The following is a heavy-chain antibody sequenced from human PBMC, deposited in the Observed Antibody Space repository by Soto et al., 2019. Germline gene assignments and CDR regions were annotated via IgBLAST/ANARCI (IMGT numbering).Heavy chain of an antibody. CDR2: IIPIFGTA. CDR3: ARVGLRLTTAYYYYGMDV. V-gene: IGHV1-69*06. J-gene: IGHJ6*02. D-gene: IGHD4-17*01. CDR1: GGTFSSYA. Sequence: QVQLVQSGAEVKKPGSSVKVSCKASGGTFSSYAISWVRHAPGQGLEWMGGIIPIFGTANYAQKFQGRVTITADKSTSTAYMELSSLRSEDTAVYYCARVGLRLTTAYYYYGMDVWGQGTTVTVSS.